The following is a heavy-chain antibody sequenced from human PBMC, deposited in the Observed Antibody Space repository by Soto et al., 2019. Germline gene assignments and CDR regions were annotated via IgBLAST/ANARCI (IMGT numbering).Heavy chain of an antibody. Sequence: PGGSLRLSCAASGFTFSSYGMHWVRQAPGKGLEWVAVISYDGSNKYYADSVKGRFTISRDNSKNTLYLQMNSLRAEDTAVYYCAKAPGYYYYYYGMDVWGQGTTVTVSS. CDR1: GFTFSSYG. V-gene: IGHV3-30*18. CDR2: ISYDGSNK. J-gene: IGHJ6*02. CDR3: AKAPGYYYYYYGMDV.